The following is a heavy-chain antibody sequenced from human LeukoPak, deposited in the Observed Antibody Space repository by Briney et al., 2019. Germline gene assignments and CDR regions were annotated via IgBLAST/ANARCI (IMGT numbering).Heavy chain of an antibody. V-gene: IGHV4-4*07. Sequence: PSETLSLTCTVSGGSISGSYWGWFRQPAGKGLEWIGRMYSSGSASYNPALKSRVTMSGDTSKNQFSLRLNSVTAADTAVYYCAREPAPWGQGSLVTASS. CDR3: AREPAP. CDR1: GGSISGSY. J-gene: IGHJ4*02. CDR2: MYSSGSA.